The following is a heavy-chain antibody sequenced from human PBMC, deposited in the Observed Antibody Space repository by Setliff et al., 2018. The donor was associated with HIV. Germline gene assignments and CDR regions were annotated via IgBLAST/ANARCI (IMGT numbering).Heavy chain of an antibody. CDR3: ARDLTTIVTRKVFDI. J-gene: IGHJ3*02. CDR2: ISSSGGTI. D-gene: IGHD3-22*01. CDR1: GFTFSSYE. Sequence: PGGSLRLSCAASGFTFSSYEMNWVRQAPGKGLEWVSYISSSGGTIYYADSVKGRFTISRDNAKKSLYLQMNSLRADDTAVYYCARDLTTIVTRKVFDIWGQGTKVTVSS. V-gene: IGHV3-48*03.